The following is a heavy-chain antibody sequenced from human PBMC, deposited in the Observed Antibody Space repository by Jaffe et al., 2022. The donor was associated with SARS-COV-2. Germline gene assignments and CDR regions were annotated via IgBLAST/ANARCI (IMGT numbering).Heavy chain of an antibody. Sequence: QLQLQESGPGLVKPSETLSLTCTVSGGSISSSSYYWGWIRQPPGKGLEWIGSIYYSGSTYYNPSLKSRVTISVDTSKNQFSLKLSSVTAADTAVYYCARHAKAATGPYFDYWGQGTLVTVSS. V-gene: IGHV4-39*01. D-gene: IGHD6-25*01. J-gene: IGHJ4*02. CDR1: GGSISSSSYY. CDR3: ARHAKAATGPYFDY. CDR2: IYYSGST.